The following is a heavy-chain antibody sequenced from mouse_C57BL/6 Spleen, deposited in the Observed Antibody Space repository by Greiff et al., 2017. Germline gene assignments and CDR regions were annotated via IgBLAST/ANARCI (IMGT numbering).Heavy chain of an antibody. D-gene: IGHD2-3*01. CDR1: GYAFSSSW. V-gene: IGHV1-82*01. CDR3: AREVPDGYFYFDY. Sequence: VQLQQSGPELVKPGASVKISCKASGYAFSSSWMNWVKQRPGKGLEWIGRIYPGDGDTNYNGKFKGKATLTADKSSSTAYMQLSSLTSEDSAVYFCAREVPDGYFYFDYWGQGTTLTVSS. CDR2: IYPGDGDT. J-gene: IGHJ2*01.